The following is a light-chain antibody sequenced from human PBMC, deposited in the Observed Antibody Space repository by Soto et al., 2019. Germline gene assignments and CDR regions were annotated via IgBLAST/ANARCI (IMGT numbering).Light chain of an antibody. J-gene: IGLJ2*01. CDR3: AAWDDSLNGVV. V-gene: IGLV1-44*01. CDR1: SSNIGSNT. Sequence: QSVLTQLPSASGTPGQRVTISCSGSSSNIGSNTVNWYQQLPGTAPKLLIYSNNQRPSGVPDRFSGSKSGTSASLAISGLQSEEEADYYCAAWDDSLNGVVFGGGTKLTVL. CDR2: SNN.